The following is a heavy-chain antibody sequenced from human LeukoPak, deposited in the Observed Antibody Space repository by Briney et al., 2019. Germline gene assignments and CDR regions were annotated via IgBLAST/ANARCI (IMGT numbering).Heavy chain of an antibody. CDR1: GYTFTSYA. V-gene: IGHV1-3*01. J-gene: IGHJ4*02. CDR2: INAGNGNT. Sequence: ASVKVSCKASGYTFTSYAMHWVRQAPGQRLEWMGWINAGNGNTKYSQKFQGRVTITRDTSASTAYMELSSPRSEDTAVYYCARVAAAGWLFDYWGQGTLVTVSS. CDR3: ARVAAAGWLFDY. D-gene: IGHD6-13*01.